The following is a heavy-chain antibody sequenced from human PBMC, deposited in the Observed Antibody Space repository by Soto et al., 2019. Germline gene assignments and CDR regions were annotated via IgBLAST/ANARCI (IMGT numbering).Heavy chain of an antibody. D-gene: IGHD1-26*01. CDR2: IIPIFATA. V-gene: IGHV1-69*13. Sequence: SVKVSCKASGGTFSSYAISWVRQAPGQGLEWMGGIIPIFATANYAQKFQGRVTITADESTSTAYMELNSLRSEDTAVYYCARDQGATILNAFDIWGQGTMVTVS. J-gene: IGHJ3*02. CDR3: ARDQGATILNAFDI. CDR1: GGTFSSYA.